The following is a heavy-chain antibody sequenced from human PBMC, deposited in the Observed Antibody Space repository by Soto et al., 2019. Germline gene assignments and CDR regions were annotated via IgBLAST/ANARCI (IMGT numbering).Heavy chain of an antibody. V-gene: IGHV1-69*06. Sequence: SVKVSCKASGGTFSSYAISWARQAPGQGLEWMGGIIPIFGTANYAQKFQGRVTITADKSTSTAYMELSSLRSEDTAVYYCARAKRYSSSSFDYWGQGTLVTVSS. CDR1: GGTFSSYA. D-gene: IGHD6-6*01. CDR2: IIPIFGTA. J-gene: IGHJ4*02. CDR3: ARAKRYSSSSFDY.